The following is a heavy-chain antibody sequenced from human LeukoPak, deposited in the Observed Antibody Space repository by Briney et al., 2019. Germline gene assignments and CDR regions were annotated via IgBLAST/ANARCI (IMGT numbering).Heavy chain of an antibody. CDR2: VSSGFHA. Sequence: GGSLSLSCTASGFTLGSHDMHWVRQIPGQGLEWVAAVSSGFHAFFADSVQGRFTVSGEDARNSLYLQMNSLRAGDTAVYYCVREARGYHYTYFDYWGQGTLVTVSS. J-gene: IGHJ4*02. V-gene: IGHV3-13*01. D-gene: IGHD5-18*01. CDR3: VREARGYHYTYFDY. CDR1: GFTLGSHD.